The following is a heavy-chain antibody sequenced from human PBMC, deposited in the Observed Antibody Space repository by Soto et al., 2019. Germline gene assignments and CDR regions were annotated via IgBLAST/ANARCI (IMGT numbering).Heavy chain of an antibody. V-gene: IGHV1-18*01. CDR1: GYTFTSYG. Sequence: ASVKVSCKASGYTFTSYGISWVRQAPGQGLEWMGWISAYNGNTNYAQKLQGRVTMTTDTSTSTAYMELRSLRSDDTAVYYCARELILVVPAAPLGWFDPWGQGTLVTVSS. J-gene: IGHJ5*02. CDR3: ARELILVVPAAPLGWFDP. D-gene: IGHD2-2*01. CDR2: ISAYNGNT.